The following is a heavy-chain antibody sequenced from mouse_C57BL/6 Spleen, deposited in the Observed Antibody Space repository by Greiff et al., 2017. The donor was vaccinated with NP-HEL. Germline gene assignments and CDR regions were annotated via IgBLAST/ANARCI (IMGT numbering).Heavy chain of an antibody. J-gene: IGHJ2*01. CDR2: LYPGDGDT. CDR1: GYAFSSYW. V-gene: IGHV1-80*01. Sequence: QVQLKESGAELVKPGASVKISCKASGYAFSSYWMNWVKQRPGKGLEWIGQLYPGDGDTNYNGKFKGKATLTADKSSSTAYMQLSSLTSEDSAVYFCARSGYDYEGVYFDYWGQGTTLTVSS. CDR3: ARSGYDYEGVYFDY. D-gene: IGHD2-4*01.